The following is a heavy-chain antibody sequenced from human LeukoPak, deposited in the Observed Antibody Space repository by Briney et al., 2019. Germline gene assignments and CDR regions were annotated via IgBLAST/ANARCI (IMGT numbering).Heavy chain of an antibody. J-gene: IGHJ4*02. CDR1: GFTVSSNY. V-gene: IGHV3-53*01. Sequence: GGSLRLSCAASGFTVSSNYMSWIRQAPGKGLEWVSDITNNGGTNYDDSVKSRFTISRDTSKNTFSLQLSTMTAEDPAVDYCAEDKTTGGWYEFDCWGQGTLVTVSS. CDR2: ITNNGGT. CDR3: AEDKTTGGWYEFDC. D-gene: IGHD6-19*01.